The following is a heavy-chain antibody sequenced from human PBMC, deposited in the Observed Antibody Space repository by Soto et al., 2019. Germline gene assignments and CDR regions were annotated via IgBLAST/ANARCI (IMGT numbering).Heavy chain of an antibody. CDR1: GYTFTSYG. D-gene: IGHD2-2*01. V-gene: IGHV1-18*01. Sequence: ASVKVSCKASGYTFTSYGISWVRQAPGQGLEWMGWISAYNGNTNYAQKLQGRVTMITDTSTSTAYMELRSLRSDDTAVYYCAIDQGVLAPAALRPWFDPWGQGTLVTVSS. CDR3: AIDQGVLAPAALRPWFDP. CDR2: ISAYNGNT. J-gene: IGHJ5*02.